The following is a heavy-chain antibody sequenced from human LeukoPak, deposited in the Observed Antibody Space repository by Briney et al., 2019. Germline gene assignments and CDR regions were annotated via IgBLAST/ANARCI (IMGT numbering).Heavy chain of an antibody. V-gene: IGHV1-18*01. CDR2: ISAHNGDT. CDR3: ARDKGTVATYYYYYMDV. Sequence: GASVKVSCKASGYTFTSYGISWVRQAPGQGLEWMGWISAHNGDTSYEEKLQGRVTMTTDTSTSTAYMELRSLRSDDTAVYYCARDKGTVATYYYYYMDVWGKGTTVTVSS. J-gene: IGHJ6*03. CDR1: GYTFTSYG. D-gene: IGHD6-19*01.